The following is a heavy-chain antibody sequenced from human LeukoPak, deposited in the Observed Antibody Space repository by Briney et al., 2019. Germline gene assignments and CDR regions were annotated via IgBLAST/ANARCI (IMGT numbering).Heavy chain of an antibody. D-gene: IGHD1-26*01. CDR2: IYCSGST. Sequence: SDTLSLTCTVSGGSISSHYWSWIPQPPGNGLEGFGDIYCSGSTNYNPTLKSRATISGDTSKNQFSLKLSSVTAADTAVYDCAGKKYSGSYYATGAFDIWGQGTMVTVSS. J-gene: IGHJ3*02. V-gene: IGHV4-59*07. CDR1: GGSISSHY. CDR3: AGKKYSGSYYATGAFDI.